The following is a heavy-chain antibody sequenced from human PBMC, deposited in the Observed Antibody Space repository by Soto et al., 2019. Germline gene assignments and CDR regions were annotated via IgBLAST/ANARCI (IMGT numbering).Heavy chain of an antibody. Sequence: SETLSLTCTVSGGSISSGNYYWSWIRPPPGKGLEWIGFISYSGTTHYSASLRSRVSISVDTSKNQFSLDLSSVTAADTAVYYCATMGTPVTGLYYFDYWGQGTLVTVSS. J-gene: IGHJ4*02. CDR3: ATMGTPVTGLYYFDY. CDR2: ISYSGTT. V-gene: IGHV4-30-4*01. CDR1: GGSISSGNYY. D-gene: IGHD4-17*01.